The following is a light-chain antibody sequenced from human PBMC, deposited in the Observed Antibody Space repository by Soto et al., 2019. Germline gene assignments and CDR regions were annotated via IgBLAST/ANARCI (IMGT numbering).Light chain of an antibody. CDR2: DVS. Sequence: QSVLTQPRSVSGSPGQSVTISCTGTSRDVGGYNYVSWYQQHPGKAPKLMIYDVSKRPSGVPDRFSGSKSGTTASLTISGLQAEDEADYYCCSYAGSSTYGFGTGTKVTVL. V-gene: IGLV2-11*01. CDR1: SRDVGGYNY. J-gene: IGLJ1*01. CDR3: CSYAGSSTYG.